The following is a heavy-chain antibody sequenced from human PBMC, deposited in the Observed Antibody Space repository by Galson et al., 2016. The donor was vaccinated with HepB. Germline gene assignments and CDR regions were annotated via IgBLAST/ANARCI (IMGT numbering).Heavy chain of an antibody. CDR2: ISSGSSYL. V-gene: IGHV3-21*01. J-gene: IGHJ6*02. CDR1: GFTLSTYS. Sequence: SLRLSCAASGFTLSTYSINWVRQAPGKGLEWVASISSGSSYLNYADSVKGRFTISRDNAKNSVYLQMNILRAEDTAVYHCARARGYISTYGGGYHYGMDVWGQGTLVSVSS. D-gene: IGHD5-18*01. CDR3: ARARGYISTYGGGYHYGMDV.